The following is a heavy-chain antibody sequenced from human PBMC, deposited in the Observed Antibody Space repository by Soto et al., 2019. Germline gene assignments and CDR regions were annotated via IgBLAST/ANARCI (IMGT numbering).Heavy chain of an antibody. Sequence: SETLSLTCTVSGGSISSGNFYWAWIRQPPGKGLEWIGSFYYTGSTYYTPSLKSRATIFVDTSKNQIFLKLSSVTAADTAVYYCARPIEGGSSGYHHWGQGTLVTVYS. D-gene: IGHD3-22*01. CDR2: FYYTGST. J-gene: IGHJ5*02. CDR1: GGSISSGNFY. V-gene: IGHV4-39*01. CDR3: ARPIEGGSSGYHH.